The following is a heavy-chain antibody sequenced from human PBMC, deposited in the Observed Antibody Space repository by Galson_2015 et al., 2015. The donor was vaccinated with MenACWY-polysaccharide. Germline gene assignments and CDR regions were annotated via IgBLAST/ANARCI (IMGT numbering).Heavy chain of an antibody. CDR3: ARAYVATVTTDYFDY. V-gene: IGHV1-2*02. Sequence: SVKVSCKASGYTFTGYYMHWVRQAPGQGLEWMGWINPNSGGTNYAQKFQGRVTMTRDTSISTAYMELSRLRSDDTAVYYCARAYVATVTTDYFDYWGQGPLVTVSS. CDR2: INPNSGGT. D-gene: IGHD4-17*01. CDR1: GYTFTGYY. J-gene: IGHJ4*02.